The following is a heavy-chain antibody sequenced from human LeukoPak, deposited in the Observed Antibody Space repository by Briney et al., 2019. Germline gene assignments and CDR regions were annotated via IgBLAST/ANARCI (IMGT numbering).Heavy chain of an antibody. D-gene: IGHD3-9*01. CDR1: GGSVSSGSYY. J-gene: IGHJ4*02. V-gene: IGHV4-61*01. CDR2: IYYSGST. Sequence: PSETLSLTCTVSGGSVSSGSYYWSWIRQPPGKGLEWIGYIYYSGSTNYNPSLKSRVTISVDTSKNQFSLKLSSVTAADTAVYYCARSVDWDLIDYWGQGTLVTVSS. CDR3: ARSVDWDLIDY.